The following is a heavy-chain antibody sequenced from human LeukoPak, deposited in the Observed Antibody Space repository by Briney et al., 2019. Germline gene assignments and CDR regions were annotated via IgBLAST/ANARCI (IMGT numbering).Heavy chain of an antibody. CDR1: GGSFSGYY. Sequence: SETLSLTCAVYGGSFSGYYWSWIRQPPGKGLEWIGEINHSGSTNYNPSLKSRVTISVDTSKNQFSLKLSSVTAADTAVYYYARATRGYSYGTLEYWGQGTLVTVSS. D-gene: IGHD5-18*01. V-gene: IGHV4-34*01. CDR2: INHSGST. J-gene: IGHJ4*02. CDR3: ARATRGYSYGTLEY.